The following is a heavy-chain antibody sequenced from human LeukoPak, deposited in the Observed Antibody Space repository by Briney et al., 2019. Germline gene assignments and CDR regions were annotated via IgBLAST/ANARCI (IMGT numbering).Heavy chain of an antibody. CDR1: GGSISSSSYY. Sequence: SETLSLTCTVSGGSISSSSYYWGWIRQPPGKGLEWIGSIYKSGSSYYNPSLRGRVTTSVDTSKNQFSLKLTSVTAADTAVYYCAREGRFRGSYHHDYWGQGTLVTVSS. CDR2: IYKSGSS. D-gene: IGHD3-16*01. V-gene: IGHV4-39*07. CDR3: AREGRFRGSYHHDY. J-gene: IGHJ4*02.